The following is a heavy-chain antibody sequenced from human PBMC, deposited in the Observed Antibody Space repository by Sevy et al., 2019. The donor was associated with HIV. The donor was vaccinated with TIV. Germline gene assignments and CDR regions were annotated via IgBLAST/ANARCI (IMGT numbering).Heavy chain of an antibody. CDR3: ARDKLELGRDYYYGMDV. CDR1: GFTVSSNY. V-gene: IGHV3-53*01. CDR2: IYSGGST. Sequence: GGSLRLSCAASGFTVSSNYMSWVRQAPGKGLEWVSVIYSGGSTYYADSVKGRFTISRDNSKNTLYLQMNSLRAEDTVVYYCARDKLELGRDYYYGMDVWGQGTTVTVSS. D-gene: IGHD1-7*01. J-gene: IGHJ6*02.